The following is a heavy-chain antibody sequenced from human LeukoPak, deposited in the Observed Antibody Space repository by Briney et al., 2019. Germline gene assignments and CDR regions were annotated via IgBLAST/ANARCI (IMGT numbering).Heavy chain of an antibody. CDR3: ARDGFPIAAAGKGWFDP. J-gene: IGHJ5*02. D-gene: IGHD6-13*01. CDR1: GGSISSYY. V-gene: IGHV4-4*07. Sequence: KPSETLSLTCTVSGGSISSYYWSWIRQPAGKGLEWIGRIYTSGSTNYNPSLKSRVTMSVDTSKNQFSLKLSSVTAADTAVYYCARDGFPIAAAGKGWFDPWGQGTLVTVSS. CDR2: IYTSGST.